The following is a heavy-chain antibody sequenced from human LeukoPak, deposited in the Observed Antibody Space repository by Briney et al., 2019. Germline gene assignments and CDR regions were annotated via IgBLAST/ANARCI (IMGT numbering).Heavy chain of an antibody. V-gene: IGHV4-59*12. CDR3: ARDRRGYSYGHKYNQLDY. J-gene: IGHJ4*02. CDR2: IYYSGST. D-gene: IGHD5-18*01. Sequence: PSETLSLTCTVSGGSISSYYWSWIRQPPGKGLEWIGYIYYSGSTNYNPSLKSRVTISVDTSKNQFSLKLSSVTAADTAVYYCARDRRGYSYGHKYNQLDYWGQGTLVTVSS. CDR1: GGSISSYY.